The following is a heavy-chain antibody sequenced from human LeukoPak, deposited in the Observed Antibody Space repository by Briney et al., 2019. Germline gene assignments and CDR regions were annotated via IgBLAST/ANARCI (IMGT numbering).Heavy chain of an antibody. CDR3: ARGPDYDILADYFDY. V-gene: IGHV3-7*01. CDR1: GFTFSSYW. J-gene: IGHJ4*02. D-gene: IGHD3-9*01. CDR2: IKHVGSEK. Sequence: GGSLRLSCVVSGFTFSSYWVTWVRQAPGKGLEWVAKIKHVGSEKFYVDSVKGRFTISRDNAKNTLFLQMNSLRPEDTAVYYCARGPDYDILADYFDYWGQGTLVTVSS.